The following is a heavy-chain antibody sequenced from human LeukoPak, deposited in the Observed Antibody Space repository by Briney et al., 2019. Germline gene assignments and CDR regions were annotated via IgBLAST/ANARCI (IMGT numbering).Heavy chain of an antibody. CDR2: IYSSGST. D-gene: IGHD3-22*01. CDR1: GDSISGFH. V-gene: IGHV4-4*07. CDR3: ARDNHYYDSSGPQFDP. Sequence: SETLSLTCSVSGDSISGFHWNWIRQPAGKGLEWIGRIYSSGSTEYNPSLQSRVTMSVDTSKNQFSLKLSSVTAADTAVYYCARDNHYYDSSGPQFDPWGQGTLVTVSS. J-gene: IGHJ5*02.